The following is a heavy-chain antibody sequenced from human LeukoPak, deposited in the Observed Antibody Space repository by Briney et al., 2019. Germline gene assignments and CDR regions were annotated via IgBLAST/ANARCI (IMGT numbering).Heavy chain of an antibody. V-gene: IGHV3-11*04. D-gene: IGHD6-6*01. Sequence: GGSLRLSCAASGFTFSDYYMSWIRQAPGKGREWVSYIRSSGSTIYYADSVKGRFTISRDNAKHSLYLQMNSLRAEDTAVYYCARYSYEYSSSSDAFDIWGQGTMVTVSS. CDR3: ARYSYEYSSSSDAFDI. CDR2: IRSSGSTI. CDR1: GFTFSDYY. J-gene: IGHJ3*02.